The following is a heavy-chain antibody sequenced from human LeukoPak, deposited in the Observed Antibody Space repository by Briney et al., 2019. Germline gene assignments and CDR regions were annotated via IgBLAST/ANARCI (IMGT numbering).Heavy chain of an antibody. CDR2: ITASGDTI. V-gene: IGHV3-48*04. CDR1: GFTFSSYG. Sequence: GGTLRLSCAASGFTFSSYGMSWVRQAPGKGLEWISYITASGDTIYYADSVKGRFTISRDNAKNSLFLQMNSLTADDTAVYYCARERTTIVSGTTIGAYWGQGTLVTVSS. D-gene: IGHD2/OR15-2a*01. J-gene: IGHJ4*02. CDR3: ARERTTIVSGTTIGAY.